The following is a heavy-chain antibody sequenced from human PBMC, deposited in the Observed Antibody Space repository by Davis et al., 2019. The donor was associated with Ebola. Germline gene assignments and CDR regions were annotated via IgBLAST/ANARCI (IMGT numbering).Heavy chain of an antibody. D-gene: IGHD3-10*01. Sequence: HTGGSLRLSCAASGFTFSSYWMHWVRQAPGKGLVWVSRINSDGSSTSYADSVKGRFTISRDNAKNSLYLQMNSLRAEDTAVYYCARGSETGIYYYYGMDVWGQGTTVTVSS. V-gene: IGHV3-74*01. CDR1: GFTFSSYW. J-gene: IGHJ6*02. CDR2: INSDGSST. CDR3: ARGSETGIYYYYGMDV.